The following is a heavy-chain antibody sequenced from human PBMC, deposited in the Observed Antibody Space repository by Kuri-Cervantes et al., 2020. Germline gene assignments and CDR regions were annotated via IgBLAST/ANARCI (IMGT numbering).Heavy chain of an antibody. Sequence: ASVKVSCKASGYTFTSYYMHWVRQAPGQGLEWMGIINPSGGSTSYAQKFQGRVTMTRDTSTSTAYMELRSLRSDDTAVYYCARDVPIERGDRNAFDIWGQGTMVTVSS. CDR3: ARDVPIERGDRNAFDI. V-gene: IGHV1-46*01. J-gene: IGHJ3*02. CDR1: GYTFTSYY. CDR2: INPSGGST. D-gene: IGHD5-24*01.